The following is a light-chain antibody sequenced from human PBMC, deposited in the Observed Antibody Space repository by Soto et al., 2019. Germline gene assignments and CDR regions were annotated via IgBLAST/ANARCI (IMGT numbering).Light chain of an antibody. CDR2: GAS. J-gene: IGKJ1*01. Sequence: EIGMTQSPAHLSVSPGGKATLSCRASQSVGGSLAWYQQKPGQAPGLLIYGASTRATGVPARFSGSGSGTEFTLTISSLQSEDFAVYYCQQYRNWPRTFGQGTKVDIK. V-gene: IGKV3-15*01. CDR1: QSVGGS. CDR3: QQYRNWPRT.